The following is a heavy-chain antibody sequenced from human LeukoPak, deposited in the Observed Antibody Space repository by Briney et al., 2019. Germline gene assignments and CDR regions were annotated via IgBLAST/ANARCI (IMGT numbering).Heavy chain of an antibody. CDR3: ARDTAVGDFWRKRELIDY. D-gene: IGHD3-3*01. V-gene: IGHV1-18*01. J-gene: IGHJ4*02. Sequence: ASVKVSCKASGYTFTSYGISWVRQAPGQGLEWMGWIGAYNGNTNYAQKLQGRVTMTTDTSTSTAYMELRSLRSDDTAVYYCARDTAVGDFWRKRELIDYWGQGTLVTVSS. CDR2: IGAYNGNT. CDR1: GYTFTSYG.